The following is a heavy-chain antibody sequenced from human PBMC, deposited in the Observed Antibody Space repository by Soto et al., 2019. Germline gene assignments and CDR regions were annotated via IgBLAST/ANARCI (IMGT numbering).Heavy chain of an antibody. D-gene: IGHD3-22*01. Sequence: GSLRLSCTGSGFTFGSDWMTWVRQAPGKGLEWVANIDRGGSDRYYVDSVKGRFTISRDNAKNSLYLQMNSLRAEDTAVYYCTRDLDTSGSAPISEYWGQGT. CDR3: TRDLDTSGSAPISEY. J-gene: IGHJ4*02. CDR1: GFTFGSDW. V-gene: IGHV3-7*03. CDR2: IDRGGSDR.